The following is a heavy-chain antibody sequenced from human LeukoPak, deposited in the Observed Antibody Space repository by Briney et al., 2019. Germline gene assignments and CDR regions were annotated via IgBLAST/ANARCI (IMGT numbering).Heavy chain of an antibody. Sequence: KPSESLSLTCTVSGGSISSYYWSWIRQPPGKGLEWIGYIYYSGSTNYNPSHKSRVTISVGTSKNQFSLKLSSVTAADTAVYYCARHNSDWHSIDYWGQGTLVTVCS. CDR1: GGSISSYY. V-gene: IGHV4-59*08. J-gene: IGHJ4*02. CDR3: ARHNSDWHSIDY. CDR2: IYYSGST. D-gene: IGHD6-19*01.